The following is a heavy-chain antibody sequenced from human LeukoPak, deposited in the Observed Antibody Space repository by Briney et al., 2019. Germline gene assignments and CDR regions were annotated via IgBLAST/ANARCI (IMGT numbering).Heavy chain of an antibody. J-gene: IGHJ4*02. CDR1: GFIFSGYD. D-gene: IGHD3-9*01. CDR3: AKFYDILTAYFDF. V-gene: IGHV3-23*01. Sequence: PGGSLRLSCAASGFIFSGYDMNWVRQPPGKGLEWVSAISGGGGSTYYAYYTDSVRGRFTISRDNSKNTLYLQMNSQRAEDTAVYYCAKFYDILTAYFDFWGQGTLVTVSS. CDR2: ISGGGGST.